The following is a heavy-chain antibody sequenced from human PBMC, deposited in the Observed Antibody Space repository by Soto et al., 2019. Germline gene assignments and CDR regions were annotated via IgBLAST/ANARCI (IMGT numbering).Heavy chain of an antibody. V-gene: IGHV4-39*01. Sequence: PSETLSLTCTVSGGSISSSSYYWGWIRQPPGKGLEWIGSIYYSGSTYYNPSLKSRVTISVDTSKNQFSLKLSSVTAADTAVYYCARSPYDFWSGYYTGTPPDYWGQGTLVTVSS. D-gene: IGHD3-3*01. CDR3: ARSPYDFWSGYYTGTPPDY. J-gene: IGHJ4*02. CDR1: GGSISSSSYY. CDR2: IYYSGST.